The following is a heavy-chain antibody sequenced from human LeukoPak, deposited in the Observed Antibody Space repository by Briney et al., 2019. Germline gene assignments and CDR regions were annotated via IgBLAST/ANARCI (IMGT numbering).Heavy chain of an antibody. CDR2: ISGSGDST. J-gene: IGHJ4*02. D-gene: IGHD3-3*01. CDR1: GFTFSSHA. Sequence: GGSLRLSCAASGFTFSSHAMSWVRQAPGKGLEWVSVISGSGDSTYYGDSVKGRFTTSRDNSNNMLYLQVNSLRAEDTAVYYCSWGGSGYYAYWGQGTLVTVSS. CDR3: SWGGSGYYAY. V-gene: IGHV3-23*01.